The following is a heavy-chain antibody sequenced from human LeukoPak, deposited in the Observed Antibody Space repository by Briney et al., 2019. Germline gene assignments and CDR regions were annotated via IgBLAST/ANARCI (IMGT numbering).Heavy chain of an antibody. Sequence: SETLSLTCTVSGGSISSSSYYWGWIRQPPGKGLEWIGSIYYSGSTYYNPSLKSRVTISVDTSKNQFSLKLSSVTAADTAVYYCARDPGEWGGWYYFDYWGQGTLVTVSS. V-gene: IGHV4-39*02. CDR3: ARDPGEWGGWYYFDY. D-gene: IGHD1-26*01. CDR2: IYYSGST. J-gene: IGHJ4*02. CDR1: GGSISSSSYY.